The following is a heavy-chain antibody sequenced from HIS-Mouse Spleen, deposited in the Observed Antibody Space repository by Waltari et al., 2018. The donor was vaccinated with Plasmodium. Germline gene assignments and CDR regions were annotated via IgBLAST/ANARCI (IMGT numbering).Heavy chain of an antibody. CDR1: GYTFTGSY. Sequence: QVQLVQSGAEVKKPGASVTVPCKASGYTFTGSYIPWVRQAPGQGLEWMGWINPNSGGTNYAQKFQGRVTMTRDTSISTAYMELSRLRSDDTAVYYCARVLGYKAAAGTFVEYFQHWGQGTLVTVSS. D-gene: IGHD6-13*01. V-gene: IGHV1-2*02. J-gene: IGHJ1*01. CDR2: INPNSGGT. CDR3: ARVLGYKAAAGTFVEYFQH.